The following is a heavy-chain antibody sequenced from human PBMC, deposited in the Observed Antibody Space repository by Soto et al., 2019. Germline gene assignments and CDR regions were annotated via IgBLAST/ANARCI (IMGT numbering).Heavy chain of an antibody. V-gene: IGHV1-46*01. CDR2: INPSGGST. CDR1: GYTFTSYY. J-gene: IGHJ4*02. D-gene: IGHD2-2*01. CDR3: ARSLYCSSTSCYEADY. Sequence: QVQLVQSGAEVKKPGASVKVSCKASGYTFTSYYMHWVRQAPGQGLEWMGIINPSGGSTSYAQKFQGRVTMTRDTSTSTVCMELSSLRSEDTAVYYCARSLYCSSTSCYEADYWGQGTLVTVSS.